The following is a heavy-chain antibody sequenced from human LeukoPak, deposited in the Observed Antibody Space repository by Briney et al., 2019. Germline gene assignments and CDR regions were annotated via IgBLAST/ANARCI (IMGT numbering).Heavy chain of an antibody. CDR2: IFYSGST. CDR1: GGSISTSNYY. J-gene: IGHJ4*02. V-gene: IGHV4-39*07. CDR3: ARETPYGSGSYPFDY. D-gene: IGHD3-10*01. Sequence: KASETLSLTCTVSGGSISTSNYYWGWIRQPPGKGLEWIGNIFYSGSTYYSPSLRSRVTISVDTSKKQFSLKLSSVTAADTAVYYCARETPYGSGSYPFDYWGQGILVTVSS.